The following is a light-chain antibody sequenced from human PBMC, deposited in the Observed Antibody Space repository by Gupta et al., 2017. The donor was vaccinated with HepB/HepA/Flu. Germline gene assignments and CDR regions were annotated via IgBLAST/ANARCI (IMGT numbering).Light chain of an antibody. J-gene: IGKJ4*01. CDR3: QQNYYTPIT. V-gene: IGKV1-39*01. Sequence: DVQMTQSPSSLPASVGDRVTITCRASQTISIYLNWYQQKPGKAPKVLIYGASKWQSGVPSRFSGSGSGTDFTLTISGRQPEDFATYYGQQNYYTPITFGGGTKVEI. CDR2: GAS. CDR1: QTISIY.